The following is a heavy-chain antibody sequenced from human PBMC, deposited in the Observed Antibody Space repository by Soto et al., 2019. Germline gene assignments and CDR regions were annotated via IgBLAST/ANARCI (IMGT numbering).Heavy chain of an antibody. CDR3: AKDRRSGYDSEDY. CDR1: GLTFSSYA. V-gene: IGHV3-23*01. D-gene: IGHD5-12*01. J-gene: IGHJ4*02. Sequence: GGSLRLSCAASGLTFSSYAMNWVRQAPGKGLEWVSAISGSGGSTYYADSVKGRFTISRDNSKNTLYLQMNSLRAEDTAVYYCAKDRRSGYDSEDYWGQGTLVTVSS. CDR2: ISGSGGST.